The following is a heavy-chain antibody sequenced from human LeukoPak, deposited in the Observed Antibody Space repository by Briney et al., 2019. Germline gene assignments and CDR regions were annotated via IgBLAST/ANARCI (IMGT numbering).Heavy chain of an antibody. V-gene: IGHV5-51*01. CDR2: IPPGESDT. CDR1: GYTFTSHW. CDR3: ARQNYDSMTGPNWFDP. D-gene: IGHD3-9*01. Sequence: GESLKISCMGSGYTFTSHWIGWVRQMPGKGLEWMGIIPPGESDTRYSPSLQGQVTISVDKHISTAYLQWSSLRASDTAIYYCARQNYDSMTGPNWFDPWGQGTLVTVSS. J-gene: IGHJ5*02.